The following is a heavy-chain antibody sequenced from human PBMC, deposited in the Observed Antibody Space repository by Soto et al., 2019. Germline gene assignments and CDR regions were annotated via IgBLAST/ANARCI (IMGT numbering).Heavy chain of an antibody. V-gene: IGHV4-34*01. CDR2: INHVGGT. Sequence: SETLSITYAVYGGFLSESYWTWIRPPPGKGLEWIGEINHVGGTNYNPSLKSRVTMSVDTSQNQFSLRLISVTAADTAMYFCVRIRYQLPSSVLWLDPWGQGTPVTVSS. D-gene: IGHD3-16*01. CDR3: VRIRYQLPSSVLWLDP. CDR1: GGFLSESY. J-gene: IGHJ5*02.